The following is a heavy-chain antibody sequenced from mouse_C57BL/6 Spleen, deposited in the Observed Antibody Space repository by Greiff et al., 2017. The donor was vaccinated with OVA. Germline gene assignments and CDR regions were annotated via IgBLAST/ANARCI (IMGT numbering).Heavy chain of an antibody. CDR2: INPSNGGT. J-gene: IGHJ2*01. D-gene: IGHD2-4*01. V-gene: IGHV1-53*01. Sequence: QVQLQQSGTELVKPGASVKLSCKASGYTFTSYWMHWVKQRPGQGLEWIGNINPSNGGTNYNEKFKSKATLTVDKSSSTAYMQLSSLTSEDSAVYYCARSNYDFAYFDYWGQGTTLTVSS. CDR1: GYTFTSYW. CDR3: ARSNYDFAYFDY.